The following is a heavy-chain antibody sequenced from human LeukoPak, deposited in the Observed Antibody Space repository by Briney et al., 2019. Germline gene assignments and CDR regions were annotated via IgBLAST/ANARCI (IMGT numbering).Heavy chain of an antibody. D-gene: IGHD6-13*01. J-gene: IGHJ4*02. V-gene: IGHV3-30-3*01. CDR2: ISYDGSNK. CDR3: ATAETDLAAAGTDY. Sequence: PGGSLRLSCAASGFTFSSYAMHWVRQAPGKGLEWVAVISYDGSNKYYADSVKGRFTISRDNAKNSLYLQMNSLRAEDTAVYYCATAETDLAAAGTDYWGQGTLVTVSS. CDR1: GFTFSSYA.